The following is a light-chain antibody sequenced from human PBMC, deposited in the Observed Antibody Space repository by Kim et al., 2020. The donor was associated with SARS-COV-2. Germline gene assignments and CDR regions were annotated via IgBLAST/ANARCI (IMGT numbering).Light chain of an antibody. CDR2: GAS. CDR1: QSVTSSY. CDR3: QQYGSSPRT. V-gene: IGKV3-20*01. Sequence: SPGERATLSCRASQSVTSSYLAWYQQNPGQAPRLLIYGASSRATGIPDRFSGSGSGTDFTLTISRLEPEDFAVYYCQQYGSSPRTLGQGTKVDIK. J-gene: IGKJ1*01.